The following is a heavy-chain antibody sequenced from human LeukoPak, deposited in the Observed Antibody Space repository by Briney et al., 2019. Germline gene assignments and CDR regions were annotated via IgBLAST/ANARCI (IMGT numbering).Heavy chain of an antibody. J-gene: IGHJ4*02. CDR3: ARVKAVAGHYYFDY. V-gene: IGHV4-31*03. CDR2: IYYSGST. CDR1: GGSISSGGYY. D-gene: IGHD6-19*01. Sequence: PSETLSLTCTVSGGSISSGGYYWSWIRQHPRKGLEWIGYIYYSGSTYYNPSLKSRVTISVDTSKNQFSLKLSSVTAADTAVYYCARVKAVAGHYYFDYWGQGTLVTVSS.